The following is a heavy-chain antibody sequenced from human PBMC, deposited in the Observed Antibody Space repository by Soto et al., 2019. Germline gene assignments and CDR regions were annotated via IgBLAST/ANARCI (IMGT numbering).Heavy chain of an antibody. CDR3: ARALAVAGMPRDY. CDR2: ISGSGGST. J-gene: IGHJ4*02. Sequence: EVQLLESGGGLVQPGGSLRLSCAASGFTFSSYAMSWVRQAPGKGLEWVSAISGSGGSTYYADSVKGRFTVSRDKCKDTLYGQMKSVRAEDAAVYYCARALAVAGMPRDYWGQGTLVTVSS. V-gene: IGHV3-23*01. CDR1: GFTFSSYA. D-gene: IGHD6-19*01.